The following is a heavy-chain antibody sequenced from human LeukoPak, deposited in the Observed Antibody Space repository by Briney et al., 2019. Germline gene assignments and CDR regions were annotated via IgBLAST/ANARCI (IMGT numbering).Heavy chain of an antibody. CDR3: GVSDYFDY. D-gene: IGHD6-6*01. CDR1: GFTFSSPW. J-gene: IGHJ4*02. Sequence: GGSLRLFCAASGFTFSSPWMQWVRQAPGEGLVSVSRIRGDGSSTRYADSVEGRFTISRDNAKNTLYLQMHSLRAEDTAVYYCGVSDYFDYWGQGTLVTVSS. CDR2: IRGDGSST. V-gene: IGHV3-74*01.